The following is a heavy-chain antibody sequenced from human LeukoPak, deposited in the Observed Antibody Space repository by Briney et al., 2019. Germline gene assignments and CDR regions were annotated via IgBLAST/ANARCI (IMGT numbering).Heavy chain of an antibody. CDR1: GFTFSDYY. CDR2: ISSSGSTI. CDR3: ARMITIFGVVIGGINWFDP. Sequence: GGSLRLSCAASGFTFSDYYMSWIRQAPGKGLEWVSYISSSGSTIYYADSVKGRFTISRDNAKNSLYLQMNSLRAEDTAVYYCARMITIFGVVIGGINWFDPWGQGTLVTVSS. J-gene: IGHJ5*02. V-gene: IGHV3-11*04. D-gene: IGHD3-3*01.